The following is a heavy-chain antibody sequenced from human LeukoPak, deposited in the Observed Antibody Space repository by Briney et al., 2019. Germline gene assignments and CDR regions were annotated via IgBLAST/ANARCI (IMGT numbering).Heavy chain of an antibody. V-gene: IGHV1-46*01. CDR1: GYTFTSYY. Sequence: ASVKVSCTASGYTFTSYYMHWVRQAPGQGLEWMGIINPSGGSTSYAQKFQGRVTMTRDTSTSTVYMELSSLRSEDTAVYYCARDRVLTMVRGAGSFDYWGQGTLVTVSS. CDR3: ARDRVLTMVRGAGSFDY. CDR2: INPSGGST. J-gene: IGHJ4*02. D-gene: IGHD3-10*01.